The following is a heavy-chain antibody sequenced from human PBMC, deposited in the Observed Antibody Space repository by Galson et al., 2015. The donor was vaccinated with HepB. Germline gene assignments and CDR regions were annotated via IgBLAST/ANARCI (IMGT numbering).Heavy chain of an antibody. D-gene: IGHD6-13*01. CDR2: INPNSGGT. J-gene: IGHJ6*02. CDR3: ARLAGRIAAAGNSRYYGMDV. CDR1: GYTFTGYY. Sequence: SVKVSCKASGYTFTGYYMHWVRQAPGQGLEWMGRINPNSGGTNYAQKFQGRVTMTRDTSISTAYMELSRLRSDDTAVYYCARLAGRIAAAGNSRYYGMDVWGQGTTVTVSS. V-gene: IGHV1-2*06.